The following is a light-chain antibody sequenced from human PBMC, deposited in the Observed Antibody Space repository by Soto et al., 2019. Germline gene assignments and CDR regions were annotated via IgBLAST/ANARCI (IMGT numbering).Light chain of an antibody. CDR3: QQYGSSPRT. V-gene: IGKV3-20*01. Sequence: EIVMTQSPATLSVSPGERATLSCRASQSVNIYLAWYQQKPGQAPRLLIFGASSRATGIPARFSGSGSGTDFTLTISRLEPEDFAVYYCQQYGSSPRTFGLGTKVDIK. CDR2: GAS. J-gene: IGKJ1*01. CDR1: QSVNIY.